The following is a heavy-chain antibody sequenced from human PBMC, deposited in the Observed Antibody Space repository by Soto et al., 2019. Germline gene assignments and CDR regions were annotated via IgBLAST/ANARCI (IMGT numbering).Heavy chain of an antibody. CDR1: GFTFSSYG. CDR3: AKSKGIAARPFVPFDP. Sequence: QTGGSLRLSCAASGFTFSSYGMHWVRQAPGKGLEWVAVISYDGSNKYYADSVKGRFTISRDNSKNTLYLQMNSLRAEDTAVYYCAKSKGIAARPFVPFDPWGQGTLVTVSS. J-gene: IGHJ5*02. V-gene: IGHV3-30*18. CDR2: ISYDGSNK. D-gene: IGHD6-6*01.